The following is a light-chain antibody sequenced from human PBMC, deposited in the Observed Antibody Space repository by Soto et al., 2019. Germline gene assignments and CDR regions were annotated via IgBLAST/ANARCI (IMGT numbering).Light chain of an antibody. CDR3: TSYTSSSTWV. V-gene: IGLV2-14*01. CDR2: EVS. Sequence: QSALTQPASVSGSPGQSITISGTGTTSDVGGYNYVSWVQQYPGKAPKLKIYEVSNRPSGVSNRFSGSKSVNTASLTISDLQAEEEADYYCTSYTSSSTWVFGGGTKVTVL. J-gene: IGLJ3*02. CDR1: TSDVGGYNY.